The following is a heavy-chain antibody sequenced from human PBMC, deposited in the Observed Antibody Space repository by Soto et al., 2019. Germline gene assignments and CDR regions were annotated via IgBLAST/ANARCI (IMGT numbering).Heavy chain of an antibody. J-gene: IGHJ3*02. CDR2: IDWDDDK. CDR1: GFSLSTSGMR. V-gene: IGHV2-70*04. Sequence: SGPTLVNPTQTLTLTCTFSGFSLSTSGMRVSWIRQPPGKALEWLARIDWDDDKFYSTSLKTRLTISKDTSKNQVVLTMTNMEPVYTATYYCARFFTPSGAFDIWGQGTMVTVSS. CDR3: ARFFTPSGAFDI.